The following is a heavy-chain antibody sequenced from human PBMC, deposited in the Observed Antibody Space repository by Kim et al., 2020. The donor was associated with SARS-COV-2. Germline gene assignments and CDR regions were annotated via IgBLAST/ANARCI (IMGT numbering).Heavy chain of an antibody. CDR1: GFTFSNSG. CDR2: IGVGGST. J-gene: IGHJ4*02. Sequence: GGSLRLSCTASGFTFSNSGMAWVRQAPGKGKEWVSAIGVGGSTFYPDSVRGRFIISRDNSGNTLYLQMNSLRAEDTAIYYCAKERVGSGWGSYHEYWGQGTLVTVS. CDR3: AKERVGSGWGSYHEY. V-gene: IGHV3-23*01. D-gene: IGHD6-25*01.